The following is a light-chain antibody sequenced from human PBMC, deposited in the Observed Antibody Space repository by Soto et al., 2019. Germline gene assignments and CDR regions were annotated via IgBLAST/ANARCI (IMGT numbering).Light chain of an antibody. CDR3: QDYGTSWT. CDR2: DAS. J-gene: IGKJ1*01. Sequence: DIEMTQSPATVSDSVAERVITTFRASQSVSSWLAWYQQKPGNAPKLLIKDASTLMGGVPSRFGGSGSGTDFTLTINRLEPEDFAVYYCQDYGTSWTFGQGTKVDIK. V-gene: IGKV1-5*01. CDR1: QSVSSW.